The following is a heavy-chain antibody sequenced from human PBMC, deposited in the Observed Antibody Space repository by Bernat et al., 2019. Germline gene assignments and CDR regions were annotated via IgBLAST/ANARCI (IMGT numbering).Heavy chain of an antibody. Sequence: QVQLVESGGGVVQPGRSLRLSCAASGFTFSSYAMHWVRQAPGKGLEWVAVISYDGSNKYYASAVKGRFTISRDNYKNTLYLQMNSLRAEDTAVYYCARGGGRYCISTSCYGIDDYYGMDVWGQGTTVTVSS. CDR3: ARGGGRYCISTSCYGIDDYYGMDV. D-gene: IGHD2-2*01. CDR2: ISYDGSNK. J-gene: IGHJ6*02. CDR1: GFTFSSYA. V-gene: IGHV3-30-3*01.